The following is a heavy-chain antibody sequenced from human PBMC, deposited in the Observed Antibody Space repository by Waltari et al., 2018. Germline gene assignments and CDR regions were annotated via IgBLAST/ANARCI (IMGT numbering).Heavy chain of an antibody. Sequence: QVQLQQWGAGLLKPSETLSLTCAVYGGSLSGYYWRWLRQPPGKGLEWIGEINHSGSTNYNPSLKSRVTISVDTSKNQFSLKLSSVTAADTAVYYCARRQISIAVAGHPFDYWGQGTLVTVSS. CDR3: ARRQISIAVAGHPFDY. V-gene: IGHV4-34*01. CDR1: GGSLSGYY. J-gene: IGHJ4*02. CDR2: INHSGST. D-gene: IGHD6-19*01.